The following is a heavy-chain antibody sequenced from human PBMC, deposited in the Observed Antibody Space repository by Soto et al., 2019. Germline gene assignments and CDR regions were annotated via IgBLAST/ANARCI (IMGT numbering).Heavy chain of an antibody. V-gene: IGHV3-74*01. CDR2: INSDGSST. CDR3: ARPAMLRVGAFDI. CDR1: GFTFSSYW. Sequence: EVQLVESGGGLVQPGGSLRLSCAASGFTFSSYWMHWVRQAPGKGLVWVSRINSDGSSTSYADSVKGRFTISRDNAKKTLYLQMNSLRAEDTAVYYCARPAMLRVGAFDIWGQGTMVTVSS. J-gene: IGHJ3*02. D-gene: IGHD5-18*01.